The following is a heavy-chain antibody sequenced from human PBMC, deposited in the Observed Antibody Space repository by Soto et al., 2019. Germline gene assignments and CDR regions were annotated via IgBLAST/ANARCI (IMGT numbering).Heavy chain of an antibody. CDR1: GGTFSSYT. CDR3: ARLRPTGGDYFDY. D-gene: IGHD4-17*01. Sequence: SVKVSCKASGGTFSSYTISWVRQAPGQGLEWMGRIIPILGIANYAQKFQGRVTMTEDTSTDTAYMELSSLRSEDTAVYYCARLRPTGGDYFDYWGQG. V-gene: IGHV1-69*02. J-gene: IGHJ4*02. CDR2: IIPILGIA.